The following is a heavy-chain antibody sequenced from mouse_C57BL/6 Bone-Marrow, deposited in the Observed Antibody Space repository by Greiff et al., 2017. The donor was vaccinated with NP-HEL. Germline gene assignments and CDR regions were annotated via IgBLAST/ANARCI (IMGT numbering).Heavy chain of an antibody. CDR3: TVWLLRFAY. CDR1: GFNIKDDY. Sequence: VQLQQSGAELVRPGASVKLSCTASGFNIKDDYMHWVKQRPEQGLEWIGWFDPENGDTEYASKFQGKATITADTSSNTAYLQLSSLTSEDTAVYYCTVWLLRFAYWGQGTLVTVSA. J-gene: IGHJ3*01. D-gene: IGHD2-3*01. CDR2: FDPENGDT. V-gene: IGHV14-4*01.